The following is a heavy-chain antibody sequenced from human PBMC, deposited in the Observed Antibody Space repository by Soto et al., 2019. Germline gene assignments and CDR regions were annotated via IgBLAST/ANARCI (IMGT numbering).Heavy chain of an antibody. CDR2: INHRGST. CDR1: GGSFSGYY. V-gene: IGHV4-34*01. Sequence: QVQLQQWGAGLLKPSKTLSLTCVVYGGSFSGYYWSWIRQSPGKGLEWIGGINHRGSTNYNPSLESRVTNSVDTSKNQYSLKLPSVTAADTAMYYCARDGFCTSTTCRVGNWFDPWGQGTLVTVSS. D-gene: IGHD2-2*03. J-gene: IGHJ5*02. CDR3: ARDGFCTSTTCRVGNWFDP.